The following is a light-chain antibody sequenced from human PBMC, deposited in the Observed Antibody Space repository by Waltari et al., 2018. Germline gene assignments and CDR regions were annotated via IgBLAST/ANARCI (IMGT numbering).Light chain of an antibody. CDR3: QQRSNWPPSIT. CDR1: QSVNNY. V-gene: IGKV3-11*01. Sequence: EIVLTQSPATLSLSPGERATLSCRASQSVNNYLAWYQHKHGQTPRLLIYGVSNRATGIPARFSGSGSGTDFTLTISSLEPEDFAVYYCQQRSNWPPSITFGQGTRLEIK. J-gene: IGKJ5*01. CDR2: GVS.